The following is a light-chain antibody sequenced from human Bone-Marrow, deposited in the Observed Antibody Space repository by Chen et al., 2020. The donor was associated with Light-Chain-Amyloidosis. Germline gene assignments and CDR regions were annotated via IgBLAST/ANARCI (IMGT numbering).Light chain of an antibody. V-gene: IGLV3-25*03. J-gene: IGLJ2*01. Sequence: SYELTQPPPVSVSPGQTARITCPGDVLPTKLAYWSQQKPGQAPLLVIHRDTERPSGISERFSGSSSGTTATLTISGVQAEDEADYHGQSADSSGTYEVIFGGGTKLTVL. CDR3: QSADSSGTYEVI. CDR2: RDT. CDR1: VLPTKL.